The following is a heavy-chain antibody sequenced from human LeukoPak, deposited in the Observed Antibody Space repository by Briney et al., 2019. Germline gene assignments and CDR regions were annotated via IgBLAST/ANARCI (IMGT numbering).Heavy chain of an antibody. CDR1: GFPFSSCS. V-gene: IGHV3-21*01. J-gene: IGHJ3*02. D-gene: IGHD4-17*01. CDR2: ISSSSNYI. Sequence: GGSLRLSCAASGFPFSSCSMNWVRQAPGKGLEWVSSISSSSNYISYADSVKGRFTISRDNAKNSLYLQMNSLRAEDTTVYYCARSTVTDPDRVGFDIWGQGTMVTVSS. CDR3: ARSTVTDPDRVGFDI.